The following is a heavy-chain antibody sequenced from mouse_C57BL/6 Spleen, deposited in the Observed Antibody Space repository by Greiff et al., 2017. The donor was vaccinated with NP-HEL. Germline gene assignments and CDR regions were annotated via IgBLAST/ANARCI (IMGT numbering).Heavy chain of an antibody. D-gene: IGHD1-1*01. CDR3: ARRIYYYGSSSYWYFDV. Sequence: EVQLQESGGGLVKPGGSLKLSCAASGFTFSDYGMHWVRQAPEKGLEWVAYISSGSSTIYYADTVKGRFTISRDNAKNTLFLQMTSLRSEDTAMYYCARRIYYYGSSSYWYFDVWGTGTTVTVSS. CDR2: ISSGSSTI. J-gene: IGHJ1*03. V-gene: IGHV5-17*01. CDR1: GFTFSDYG.